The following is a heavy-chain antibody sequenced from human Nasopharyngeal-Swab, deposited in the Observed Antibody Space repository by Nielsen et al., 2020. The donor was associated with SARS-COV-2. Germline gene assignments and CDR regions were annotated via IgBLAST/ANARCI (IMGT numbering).Heavy chain of an antibody. CDR2: ISYNSDTT. V-gene: IGHV3-9*01. CDR1: GFTFGDYA. CDR3: AKSPTQWEQHTLIDY. Sequence: GGSLRLSCAASGFTFGDYAMHWVRQVPGKGLEWVSGISYNSDTTVYADSVKGRFTISRDNAKNSLYLQMNSLRTEDTAFYYCAKSPTQWEQHTLIDYWGQGTLVTVSS. J-gene: IGHJ4*02. D-gene: IGHD1-26*01.